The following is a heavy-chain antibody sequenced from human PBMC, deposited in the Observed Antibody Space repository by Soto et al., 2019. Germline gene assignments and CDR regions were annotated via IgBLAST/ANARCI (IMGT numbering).Heavy chain of an antibody. D-gene: IGHD2-2*01. J-gene: IGHJ5*02. CDR2: ISGSGGST. Sequence: GGSLRLSCAASGFTFSSYAMSWVRQAPGKGLEWVSAISGSGGSTYYADTVKGRFTISRDNSKNTLYLQMNSLRAEDTAVYYCAKDIEEDIVVVPAANWFDPWGQGTLVTVSS. CDR1: GFTFSSYA. CDR3: AKDIEEDIVVVPAANWFDP. V-gene: IGHV3-23*01.